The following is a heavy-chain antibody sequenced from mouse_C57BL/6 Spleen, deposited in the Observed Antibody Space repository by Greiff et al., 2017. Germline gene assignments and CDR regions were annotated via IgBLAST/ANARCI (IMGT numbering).Heavy chain of an antibody. D-gene: IGHD1-2*01. CDR1: GYTFTDYE. CDR2: IDPETGGT. J-gene: IGHJ3*01. CDR3: TRKGCGYRFAY. Sequence: QVQLQQSGAELVRPGASVTLSCKASGYTFTDYEMHWVKQTPVHGLEWIGAIDPETGGTAYNQKFKGKAILTADKSSSTAYMELRSLTSEDSAVYYCTRKGCGYRFAYWGQGTLVTVSA. V-gene: IGHV1-15*01.